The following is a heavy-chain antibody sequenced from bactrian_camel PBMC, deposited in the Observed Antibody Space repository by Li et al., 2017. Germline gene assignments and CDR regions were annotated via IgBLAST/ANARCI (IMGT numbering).Heavy chain of an antibody. CDR2: IDGPRDT. CDR3: AAKNGPCGSVSWRAADTYNH. J-gene: IGHJ4*01. CDR1: RFRHC. Sequence: HVQLVESGGGSVQPGGSLRLSCEASRFRHCMAWFRQAPGKGREGVAAIDGPRDTEYVDSVKGRFTISRDKMNENTLYLQMNDLKVEDAATYYCAAKNGPCGSVSWRAADTYNHWGQGTQVTVS. V-gene: IGHV3S6*01. D-gene: IGHD3*01.